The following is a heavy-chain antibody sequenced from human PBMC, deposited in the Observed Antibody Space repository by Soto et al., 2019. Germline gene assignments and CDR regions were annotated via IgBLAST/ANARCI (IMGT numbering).Heavy chain of an antibody. V-gene: IGHV4-61*03. J-gene: IGHJ4*02. CDR1: GDSVSSETHF. Sequence: QVQLQESGPGVVKSSETLSLTCAVSGDSVSSETHFWSWIRQPPGKALEWIGYIYHSGITNSNPSLKGRLTISVDKSQNHFSLSLASVTAADTAIYYCAREDMSGTYYFDSWGQGTLVTVSS. CDR2: IYHSGIT. CDR3: AREDMSGTYYFDS. D-gene: IGHD1-26*01.